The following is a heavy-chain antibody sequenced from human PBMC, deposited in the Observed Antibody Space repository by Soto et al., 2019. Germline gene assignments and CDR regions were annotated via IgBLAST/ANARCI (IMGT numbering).Heavy chain of an antibody. CDR3: ARGSIAVASLYYGMDV. CDR2: IIPIFGTA. Sequence: GASVKVSCKASGGTFSSYAISWLRQAPGQGLEWMGGIIPIFGTANYAQKFQGRVTITADESTSTAYMELSSLRSEDTAVYYCARGSIAVASLYYGMDVWGQGTTVTVSS. V-gene: IGHV1-69*13. D-gene: IGHD6-19*01. CDR1: GGTFSSYA. J-gene: IGHJ6*02.